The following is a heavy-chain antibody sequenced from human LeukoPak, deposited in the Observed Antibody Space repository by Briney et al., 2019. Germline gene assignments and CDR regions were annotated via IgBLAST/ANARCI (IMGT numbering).Heavy chain of an antibody. CDR3: AREGAYCGGDCYYNWFDP. V-gene: IGHV3-48*01. Sequence: GGSLRLSCAASGFTFSSYEMNWVRQAPGKGLEWVSYISSSSSTIYYADSVKGRFTISRDNAKNSLYLQMNSLRAEDTAVYYCAREGAYCGGDCYYNWFDPWGQGTLVTVSS. D-gene: IGHD2-21*02. CDR1: GFTFSSYE. CDR2: ISSSSSTI. J-gene: IGHJ5*02.